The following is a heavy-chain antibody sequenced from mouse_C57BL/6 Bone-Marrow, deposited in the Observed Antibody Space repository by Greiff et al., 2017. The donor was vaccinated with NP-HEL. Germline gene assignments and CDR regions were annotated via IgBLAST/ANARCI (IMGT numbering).Heavy chain of an antibody. J-gene: IGHJ3*01. CDR1: GFNIKDDY. D-gene: IGHD1-1*01. V-gene: IGHV14-4*01. CDR3: TTPNYYGSSLFAY. Sequence: VQLKQSGAELVRPGASVKLSCTASGFNIKDDYMHWVKQRPEQGLEWIGWIDPENGDTEYASKFQGKATITAATSSNTAYLQLSSLTSEDTAVYYCTTPNYYGSSLFAYWGQGTLVTVSA. CDR2: IDPENGDT.